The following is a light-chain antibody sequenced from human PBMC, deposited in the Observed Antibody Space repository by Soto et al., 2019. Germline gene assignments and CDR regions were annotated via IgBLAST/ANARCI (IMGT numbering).Light chain of an antibody. J-gene: IGKJ5*01. CDR2: AAS. Sequence: DIQMPQSPSSLSASVGDRVTITCRASQGISTYLAWYQQKPGEVPKLLIYAASTLQSGVPSRFSGSGSGTDFTLTIRSLQPEDVATYYCQKYSSAPFAFGQGKRLEI. CDR1: QGISTY. V-gene: IGKV1-27*01. CDR3: QKYSSAPFA.